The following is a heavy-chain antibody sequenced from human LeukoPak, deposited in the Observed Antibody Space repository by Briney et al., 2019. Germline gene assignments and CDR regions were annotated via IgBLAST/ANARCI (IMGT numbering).Heavy chain of an antibody. CDR1: GFTFGDYA. V-gene: IGHV3-49*04. CDR2: ITTKDYGGTT. D-gene: IGHD3-10*01. Sequence: GGSLRLSCTASGFTFGDYAMTWVRQAPGKGLEWVGFITTKDYGGTTEYAASVKGRFTISRDDSKSIAYLQTNSLKTEDTAFYYCARGGILWFGELCYYWGQGTLVTVSS. CDR3: ARGGILWFGELCYY. J-gene: IGHJ4*02.